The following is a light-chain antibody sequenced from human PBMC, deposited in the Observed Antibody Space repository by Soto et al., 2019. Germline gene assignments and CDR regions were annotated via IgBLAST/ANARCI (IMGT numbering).Light chain of an antibody. J-gene: IGLJ1*01. CDR3: YSYAGENVCV. CDR1: SSDVGRYNL. Sequence: QSVLTQPGSVSASPGQSITIPCTGTSSDVGRYNLVSWFQQHPGKVPKLLIYEGTKRPSGLSDRFSGSKSGTTASLTISGLQAEDEAHYYCYSYAGENVCVFGNGKKATVL. V-gene: IGLV2-23*01. CDR2: EGT.